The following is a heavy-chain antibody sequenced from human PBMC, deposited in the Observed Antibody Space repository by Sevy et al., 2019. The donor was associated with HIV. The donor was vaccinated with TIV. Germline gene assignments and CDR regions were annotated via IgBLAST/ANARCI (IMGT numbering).Heavy chain of an antibody. CDR3: TRSRPLRYMGSSRPFDY. CDR2: MNPESGDT. CDR1: GYTFTNYD. J-gene: IGHJ4*02. V-gene: IGHV1-8*02. Sequence: ASVKVSCKASGYTFTNYDINWVRQATGHGLEWMGRMNPESGDTGYAQKFQGRVTMTRDTSISTAYIELNSLRSADSAVYYCTRSRPLRYMGSSRPFDYWGQGTLVTVSS. D-gene: IGHD3-9*01.